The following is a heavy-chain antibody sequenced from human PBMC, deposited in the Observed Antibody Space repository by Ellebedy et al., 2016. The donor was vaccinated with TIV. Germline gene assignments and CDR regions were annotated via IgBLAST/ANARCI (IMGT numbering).Heavy chain of an antibody. D-gene: IGHD5-18*01. Sequence: GESLKISXKASGYTFTTYAIAWVRQMPGKGLEWMGIIYLADSDTIYSPSFQGQVTISVDKSINTAYLQWNSLKASDIAMYYCASRGYTYGYYLDYWGQGTLVTVSS. V-gene: IGHV5-51*01. CDR3: ASRGYTYGYYLDY. CDR1: GYTFTTYA. CDR2: IYLADSDT. J-gene: IGHJ4*02.